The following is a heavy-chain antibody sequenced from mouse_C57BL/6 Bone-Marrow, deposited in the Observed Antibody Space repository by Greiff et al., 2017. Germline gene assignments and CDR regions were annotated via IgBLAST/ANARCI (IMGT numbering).Heavy chain of an antibody. CDR3: ARLNYGNAMDY. CDR1: GFTFSDYG. Sequence: EVHLVESGGGLVQPGGSLKLSCAASGFTFSDYGMAWVRQAPRKGPEWVAFISNLAYSNYYADTVTGRFTISRENAKNTLYLEMSSLRSEDTAMYYCARLNYGNAMDYWGQGTSVTVSS. D-gene: IGHD1-1*01. CDR2: ISNLAYSN. V-gene: IGHV5-15*01. J-gene: IGHJ4*01.